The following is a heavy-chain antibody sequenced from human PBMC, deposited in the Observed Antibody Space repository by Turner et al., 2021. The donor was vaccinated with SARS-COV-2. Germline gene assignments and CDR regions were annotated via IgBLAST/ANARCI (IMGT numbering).Heavy chain of an antibody. CDR2: IHHYGGT. V-gene: IGHV4-4*02. J-gene: IGHJ4*02. D-gene: IGHD2-21*01. Sequence: QVHLQESGPGLVRPSGTLSLTCTVSGGPFSGANWWNWVRQAPGKGLEGIGEIHHYGGTNYNPSLKSRVSISLDDSKRQFSLILNSATAADTAVYYCARGGGYCLDYWGQGMLVTVSS. CDR3: ARGGGYCLDY. CDR1: GGPFSGANW.